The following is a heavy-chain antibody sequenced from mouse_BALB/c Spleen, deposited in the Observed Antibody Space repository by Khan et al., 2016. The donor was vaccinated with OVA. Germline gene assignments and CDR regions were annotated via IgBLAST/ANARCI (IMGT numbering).Heavy chain of an antibody. CDR2: IYPGNSDT. CDR3: ARGGLSSFAY. J-gene: IGHJ3*01. CDR1: GYSFTSYL. D-gene: IGHD1-3*01. V-gene: IGHV1-5*01. Sequence: VQLKESGTVLARPGASVKMSCKASGYSFTSYLIHWVKQRPGQGLEWIGDIYPGNSDTTYNQKFKDKAKLTADTSANTAYMELSSLTNEDSAVYYCARGGLSSFAYWGQGTLVTVSA.